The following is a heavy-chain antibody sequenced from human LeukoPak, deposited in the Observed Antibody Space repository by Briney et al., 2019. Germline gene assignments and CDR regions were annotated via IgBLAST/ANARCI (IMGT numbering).Heavy chain of an antibody. CDR3: ARVPTPGNDLDYYCMDV. V-gene: IGHV3-21*01. Sequence: GGSLRVSCAASGFTFSGYSMNWVRQAPGKGLEWVSSIRSSSSYIYYAYSVKGRFTISRDNAKNSLYLQMNSLRAEDTAVYYCARVPTPGNDLDYYCMDVWGKGTTVTVSS. J-gene: IGHJ6*03. CDR2: IRSSSSYI. CDR1: GFTFSGYS. D-gene: IGHD3-3*01.